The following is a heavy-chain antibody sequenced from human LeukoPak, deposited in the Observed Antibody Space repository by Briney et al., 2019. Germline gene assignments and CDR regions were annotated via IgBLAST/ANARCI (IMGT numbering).Heavy chain of an antibody. Sequence: GGSLRLSCAASGFTFSSYWMSGVRQAPGKGLEWVANINRDGGEKYHVDSVKGRFTVSRDNAKNSLYLQMNSLRTEDTAIYYCARAPEGSGSSYYFDYWGQGILVTVS. CDR2: INRDGGEK. J-gene: IGHJ4*02. D-gene: IGHD3-10*01. V-gene: IGHV3-7*01. CDR3: ARAPEGSGSSYYFDY. CDR1: GFTFSSYW.